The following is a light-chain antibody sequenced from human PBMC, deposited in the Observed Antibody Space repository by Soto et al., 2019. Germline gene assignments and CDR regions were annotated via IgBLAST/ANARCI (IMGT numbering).Light chain of an antibody. CDR2: GAS. Sequence: EIVLTQSPGTLSLSPGEGATVSCRASQSVRNGALAWYQQKPGQAPRLLIFGASSRATDVPDRFSGSGSGTHCTLTISRLEPEDFAVYYWHQYGDSAHTVGQGTKLDIK. CDR1: QSVRNGA. CDR3: HQYGDSAHT. V-gene: IGKV3-20*01. J-gene: IGKJ2*01.